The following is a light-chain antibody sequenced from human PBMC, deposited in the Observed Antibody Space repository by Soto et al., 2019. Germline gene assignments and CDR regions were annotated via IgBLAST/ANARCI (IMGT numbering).Light chain of an antibody. CDR1: QRVSSSY. V-gene: IGKV3-20*01. J-gene: IGKJ1*01. CDR3: QQYGNLRT. CDR2: GAS. Sequence: EIVLTQSPGTLSLSPGERATLSCRASQRVSSSYLAWYQQKPGQAPRLLIYGASSRATGIQDRFSGSGSGTDLTLTISILEPEDFAVYYCQQYGNLRTFGQGTKVEIK.